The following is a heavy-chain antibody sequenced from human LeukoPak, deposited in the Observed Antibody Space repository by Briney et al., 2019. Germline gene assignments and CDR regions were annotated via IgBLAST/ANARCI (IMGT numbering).Heavy chain of an antibody. CDR1: GFTVSSNY. D-gene: IGHD6-13*01. V-gene: IGHV3-53*04. J-gene: IGHJ6*02. CDR3: ARGDSSSWFKYYGTDV. CDR2: IYSGGST. Sequence: GGSLRLSCAASGFTVSSNYMSWVRQAPGKGLEWVSVIYSGGSTYYADSVKGRFTISRHNSKNTLYLQMNSLRAEDTAVYYCARGDSSSWFKYYGTDVWGQGTTVTVSS.